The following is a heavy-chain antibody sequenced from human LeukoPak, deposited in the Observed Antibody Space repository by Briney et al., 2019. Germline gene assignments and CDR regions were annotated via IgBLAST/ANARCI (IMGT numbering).Heavy chain of an antibody. CDR1: GFTFSSYS. CDR2: ISSSSSYI. D-gene: IGHD3-16*02. V-gene: IGHV3-21*01. J-gene: IGHJ6*03. CDR3: ARVSRDYIWGSYRCVHYYYMDV. Sequence: GGSLRLSCAASGFTFSSYSMNWVRQAPGKGLEWVSSISSSSSYIYYADSVRGRFTISRDNAKNSLYLQMNSLRAEDTTVYYCARVSRDYIWGSYRCVHYYYMDVWGKGTTVTVSS.